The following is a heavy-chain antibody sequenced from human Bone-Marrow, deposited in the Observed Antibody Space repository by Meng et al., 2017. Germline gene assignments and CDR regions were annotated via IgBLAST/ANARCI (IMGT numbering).Heavy chain of an antibody. V-gene: IGHV4-34*01. CDR1: GGSFSGYY. D-gene: IGHD3-16*01. J-gene: IGHJ2*01. CDR2: INHSGST. CDR3: ARGGRVGGGWFFDL. Sequence: SETLSLTCAVYGGSFSGYYWSWIRQPPGKGLEWIGEINHSGSTNYNPSLKSRVTISVDTSKNQFSLKLSSVTAADTALYYCARGGRVGGGWFFDLWGRGTLVTVSS.